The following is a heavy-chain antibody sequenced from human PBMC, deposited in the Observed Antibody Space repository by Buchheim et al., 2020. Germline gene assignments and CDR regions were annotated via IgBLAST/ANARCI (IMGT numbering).Heavy chain of an antibody. D-gene: IGHD3-16*02. CDR2: INHSGST. CDR3: ARGSHPARVNVGPRRLSWYFDL. Sequence: QVQLQQWGAGLLKPSETLSLTCAVYGGSFSGYCWTWIRQPPGKGLEWIGEINHSGSTNYNPSLKSRVTISVETSKNQFSLKLSSVTAADTAVYYCARGSHPARVNVGPRRLSWYFDLWGRGTL. V-gene: IGHV4-34*01. J-gene: IGHJ2*01. CDR1: GGSFSGYC.